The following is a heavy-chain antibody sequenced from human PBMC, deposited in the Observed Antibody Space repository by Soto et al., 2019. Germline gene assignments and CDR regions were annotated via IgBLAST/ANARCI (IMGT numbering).Heavy chain of an antibody. V-gene: IGHV4-39*01. CDR1: GGSISSGSYY. J-gene: IGHJ6*02. CDR3: ARQGYYGSGSYYIYGMDV. D-gene: IGHD3-10*01. Sequence: SETLSLTCTVSGGSISSGSYYWGWIRQPPGKGLEWIASIYYSGSTYYNPSLKSRVTIFVDTSKNQFSLKLSSVTAADTALFYCARQGYYGSGSYYIYGMDVWGQGTTVTVSS. CDR2: IYYSGST.